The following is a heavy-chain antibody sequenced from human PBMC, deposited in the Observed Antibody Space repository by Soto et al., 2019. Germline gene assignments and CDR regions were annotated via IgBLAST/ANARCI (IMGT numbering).Heavy chain of an antibody. CDR3: ARVGWTGTTRAVLGYWFDP. Sequence: QVQLQESGPGLVKPSQTLSLTCTASGGSISSGGYYWSWIRQHPGKGLEWIGYIYYSGSTYYNPSLKSRVTISVDTSKNQFSLKLSSVTAADKAVYYCARVGWTGTTRAVLGYWFDPWGQGTLVTVSS. J-gene: IGHJ5*02. CDR1: GGSISSGGYY. CDR2: IYYSGST. V-gene: IGHV4-31*03. D-gene: IGHD1-7*01.